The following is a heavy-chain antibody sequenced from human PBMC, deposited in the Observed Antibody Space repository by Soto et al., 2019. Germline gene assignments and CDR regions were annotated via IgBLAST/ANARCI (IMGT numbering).Heavy chain of an antibody. Sequence: QVPLVQSGAEVKKPGASVKVSCKASGYTFTGYYMHWVRQAPGQGLEWMGWINPNSGGTNYAQKFQGRVTITKDTSISTDYLELHRLRSDATAVYYCARDQLGANNWFDPWGQGTLVTVSS. D-gene: IGHD1-26*01. CDR2: INPNSGGT. J-gene: IGHJ5*02. CDR1: GYTFTGYY. CDR3: ARDQLGANNWFDP. V-gene: IGHV1-2*02.